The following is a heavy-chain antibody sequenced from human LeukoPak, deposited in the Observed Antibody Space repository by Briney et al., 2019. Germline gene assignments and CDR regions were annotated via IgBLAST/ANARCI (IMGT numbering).Heavy chain of an antibody. D-gene: IGHD4-11*01. CDR1: GGSITSHG. J-gene: IGHJ4*02. Sequence: PSETLSLTCAVSGGSITSHGWSWIRQPPGTGLEWIGFIYTSGSTNYNPSLKSRVTISVDTSKNQFSLKLSSVTAADTAVYYCARHRYSNYYFDYWGQGTLVTVSS. CDR2: IYTSGST. CDR3: ARHRYSNYYFDY. V-gene: IGHV4-4*09.